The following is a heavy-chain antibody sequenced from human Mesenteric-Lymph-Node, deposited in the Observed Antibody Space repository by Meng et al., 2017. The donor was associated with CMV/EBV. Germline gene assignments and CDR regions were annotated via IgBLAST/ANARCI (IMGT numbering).Heavy chain of an antibody. CDR3: ARGRQQLVLGWFDP. D-gene: IGHD6-13*01. CDR1: GFTFNGYW. V-gene: IGHV3-74*01. CDR2: INNDGSST. Sequence: GESLKISCAASGFTFNGYWMHWVRQAPGKGLVWVSRINNDGSSTNYADSVKGRFTISRDDAKNTLYLQMNSLRAEDTAVYYCARGRQQLVLGWFDPWGQGTLVTVSS. J-gene: IGHJ5*02.